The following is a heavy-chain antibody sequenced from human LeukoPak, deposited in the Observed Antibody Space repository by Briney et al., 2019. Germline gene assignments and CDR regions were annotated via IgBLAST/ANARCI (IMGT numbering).Heavy chain of an antibody. CDR2: NYYSGSP. J-gene: IGHJ5*02. Sequence: SETLSLTCTVSGGPISSYYWSWIRQPPGKGLEWIGYNYYSGSPNSNPSLKSRVTISVDTSKNQFSLKLSSVTAADTAVYYCARGRNNIVVVPAAISALFDPWGQGTPVTVSS. D-gene: IGHD2-2*01. CDR1: GGPISSYY. CDR3: ARGRNNIVVVPAAISALFDP. V-gene: IGHV4-59*01.